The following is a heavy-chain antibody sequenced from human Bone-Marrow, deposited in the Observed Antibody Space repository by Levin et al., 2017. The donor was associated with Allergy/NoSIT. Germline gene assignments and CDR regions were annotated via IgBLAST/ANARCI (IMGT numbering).Heavy chain of an antibody. CDR3: ATPTPSLKSVATFDI. CDR2: IFHRGNT. V-gene: IGHV4-4*02. Sequence: PSETLSLTCAVSGGSISSSNWWTWVRQPPGKGLEWIGEIFHRGNTNYNPSLKSRVTISVDKSKNQFSLKLSSVTAADTAVYYCATPTPSLKSVATFDIWGQGTMVTVSS. CDR1: GGSISSSNW. J-gene: IGHJ3*02.